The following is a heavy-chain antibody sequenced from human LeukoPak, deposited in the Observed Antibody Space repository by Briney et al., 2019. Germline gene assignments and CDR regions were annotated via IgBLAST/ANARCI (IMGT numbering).Heavy chain of an antibody. CDR1: GDSISSSGYL. J-gene: IGHJ5*02. CDR3: ARQDYFGSGTYHNWFDP. D-gene: IGHD3-10*01. CDR2: LYFSGRN. V-gene: IGHV4-39*01. Sequence: SGTLSLTCAVSGDSISSSGYLWGWIRQPPGRGLEWIGSLYFSGRNYYNPSLKSRVTMSVDTSKNDFSLKLTSVTAADTAVYYCARQDYFGSGTYHNWFDPWGQGTLVTVSS.